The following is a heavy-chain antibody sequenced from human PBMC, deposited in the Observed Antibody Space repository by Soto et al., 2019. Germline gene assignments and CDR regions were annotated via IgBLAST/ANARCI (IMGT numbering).Heavy chain of an antibody. V-gene: IGHV1-18*01. CDR3: AREETHQNWFDP. J-gene: IGHJ5*02. Sequence: ASVKVSCKASGYTFTSYGISWVRQAPGQGLEWMGWISAYNGNTNYAQKLQGRVTMTTDTSTSTAYMELRSLRSDNTAVYYCAREETHQNWFDPWGQGTLVTVSS. CDR2: ISAYNGNT. CDR1: GYTFTSYG.